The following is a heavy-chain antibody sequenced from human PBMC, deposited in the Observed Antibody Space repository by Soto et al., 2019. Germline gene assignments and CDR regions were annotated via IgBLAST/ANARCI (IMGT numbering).Heavy chain of an antibody. CDR3: ARLPFIVVVVAATGYYYGMDV. Sequence: PSVPQPLPYVVSGGSISNRSYCRSWIRQPPGKGLEWIGSIYYSGSTYYNPSLKSRVTISVDTPKNQFSLKLSSVTAADTAVYYCARLPFIVVVVAATGYYYGMDVWGQGTTVTVSS. CDR1: GGSISNRSYC. V-gene: IGHV4-39*01. J-gene: IGHJ6*02. D-gene: IGHD2-15*01. CDR2: IYYSGST.